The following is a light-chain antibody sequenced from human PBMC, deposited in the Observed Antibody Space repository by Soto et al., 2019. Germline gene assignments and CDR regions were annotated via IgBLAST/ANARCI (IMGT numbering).Light chain of an antibody. CDR3: QQYGSSPPIT. CDR1: QSVSSSY. Sequence: ETVLTQYQGTLSLAPGERATLSCRGSQSVSSSYLAWYQQKPGQAPRLLIYGASSRATGIPDRFSGSGSGTDFTLTISRLEPEDFAVYYCQQYGSSPPITFGQGTRLEI. V-gene: IGKV3-20*01. CDR2: GAS. J-gene: IGKJ5*01.